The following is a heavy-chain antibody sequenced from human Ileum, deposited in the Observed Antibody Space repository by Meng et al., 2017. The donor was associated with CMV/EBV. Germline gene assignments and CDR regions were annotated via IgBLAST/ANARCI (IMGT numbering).Heavy chain of an antibody. J-gene: IGHJ4*02. V-gene: IGHV4-4*07. CDR3: AREESVGIAVTGTFNY. Sequence: GQLQEWGSGLVKPSGSLYLTCTVSGDSIISNFWSWIRQPAGKELEWLGRIYSSESTFYNPSLNSRVTMSVDTSKNQFSLRLASVTAADTAIYFCAREESVGIAVTGTFNYWGQGILVTVSS. CDR2: IYSSEST. D-gene: IGHD6-19*01. CDR1: GDSIISNF.